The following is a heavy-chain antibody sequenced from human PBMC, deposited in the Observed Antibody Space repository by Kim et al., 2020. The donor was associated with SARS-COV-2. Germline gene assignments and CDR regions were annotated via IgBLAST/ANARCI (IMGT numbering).Heavy chain of an antibody. V-gene: IGHV3-33*01. CDR3: ARDNGRTGEWV. CDR1: GFTFSSYG. CDR2: IWYDGSNK. J-gene: IGHJ4*02. Sequence: GGSLRLSCAASGFTFSSYGMHWVRQAPGKGLEWVAVIWYDGSNKYYADSVKGRFTISRDNSKNTLYLQMNSLRAEDTAVYYCARDNGRTGEWVWGQGTLVTVSS. D-gene: IGHD7-27*01.